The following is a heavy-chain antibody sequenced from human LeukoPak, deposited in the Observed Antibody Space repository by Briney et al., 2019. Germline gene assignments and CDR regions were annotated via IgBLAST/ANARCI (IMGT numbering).Heavy chain of an antibody. CDR3: ARAPTPIISVAGSFDY. CDR1: GDSVSTNSAA. CDR2: TYYRSKWYN. D-gene: IGHD6-19*01. V-gene: IGHV6-1*01. Sequence: SQTLSLTCAISGDSVSTNSAAWKWIRQSPSRGLEWLGRTYYRSKWYNDYAVSVKSRITINPDTSKNQFSLQVNSVTPEDTAVYYCARAPTPIISVAGSFDYWGQGTLVTVSS. J-gene: IGHJ4*02.